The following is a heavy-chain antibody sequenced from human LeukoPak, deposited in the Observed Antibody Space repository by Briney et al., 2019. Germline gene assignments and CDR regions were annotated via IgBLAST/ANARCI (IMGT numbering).Heavy chain of an antibody. CDR1: GYTFTSYG. V-gene: IGHV1-18*01. D-gene: IGHD3-22*01. CDR2: ISAHNGNT. CDR3: ARDQENYYDSSGSYYFDY. J-gene: IGHJ4*02. Sequence: ASVKVSCKASGYTFTSYGISWVRQAPGQGLEWMGWISAHNGNTNYAQKLQGRVTMTTDTSTSTAYMELRSLRSDDTAVYYCARDQENYYDSSGSYYFDYWGQGTLVTVSS.